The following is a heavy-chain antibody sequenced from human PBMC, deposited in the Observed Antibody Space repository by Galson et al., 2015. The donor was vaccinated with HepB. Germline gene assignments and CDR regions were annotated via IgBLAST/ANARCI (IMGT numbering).Heavy chain of an antibody. CDR1: GFTFTTYA. CDR2: SSASGGST. V-gene: IGHV3-23*01. Sequence: SLRLSCAASGFTFTTYAMSWVRQAPGKGLEWVSASSASGGSTYYADSVKGRFTISRDISKNTLLLQMNSLRAEDTAVYYCAKSLRSYYDLPLDYWGQGTLATVSS. CDR3: AKSLRSYYDLPLDY. D-gene: IGHD3-22*01. J-gene: IGHJ4*02.